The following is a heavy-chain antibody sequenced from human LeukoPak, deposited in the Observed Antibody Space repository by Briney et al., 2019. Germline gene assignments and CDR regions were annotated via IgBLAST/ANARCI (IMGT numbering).Heavy chain of an antibody. CDR1: GGSFSGYY. CDR3: ASGLRAARPSDY. Sequence: SETLSLTCAVYGGSFSGYYWSWIRQPPGKGLEWIGEINHSGSTNYNPSLKSRVTISVDTSKNQFSLKLSSVTAADTAVYYCASGLRAARPSDYWGQGTLVTVSS. CDR2: INHSGST. V-gene: IGHV4-34*01. J-gene: IGHJ4*02. D-gene: IGHD6-6*01.